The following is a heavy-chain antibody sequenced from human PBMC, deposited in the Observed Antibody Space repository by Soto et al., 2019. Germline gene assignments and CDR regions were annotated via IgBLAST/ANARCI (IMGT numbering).Heavy chain of an antibody. D-gene: IGHD1-20*01. V-gene: IGHV3-74*01. J-gene: IGHJ2*01. CDR2: VNDDGSST. CDR1: GFTFSRHW. CDR3: ARDLITASGGPNWYFDL. Sequence: VESGGGLVQPGGSLRLSCASSGFTFSRHWMHWVRQAPGKGLVLVASVNDDGSSTAYGDSVRGRFPISRDNAKNTLYLQMDSLKTEDTAVYYCARDLITASGGPNWYFDLWGRGTLVTVSS.